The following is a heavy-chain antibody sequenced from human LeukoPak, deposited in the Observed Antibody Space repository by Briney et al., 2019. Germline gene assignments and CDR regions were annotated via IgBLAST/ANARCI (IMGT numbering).Heavy chain of an antibody. D-gene: IGHD1-26*01. CDR2: IYYSGST. CDR1: GGSISSGGYY. CDR3: ARVRSSRSGAGPLAESFDP. Sequence: SETLSLTCTVSGGSISSGGYYWSWIRQHPGKGLEWIGYIYYSGSTYYNPSLKSRVTISEDTSKNQFSLKLSSVTAADTAVYYCARVRSSRSGAGPLAESFDPWGQGTLVTVSS. J-gene: IGHJ5*02. V-gene: IGHV4-31*03.